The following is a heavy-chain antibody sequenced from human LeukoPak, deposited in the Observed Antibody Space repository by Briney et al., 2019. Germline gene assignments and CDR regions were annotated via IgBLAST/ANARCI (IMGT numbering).Heavy chain of an antibody. Sequence: PGRSLRLSCAASGFTFSSYGMHWVRQAPGKGLEWVAVISYDGSNKYYADAVKGRFTISRDNSKNTLYLQMNSLRAEDTAVYYCAKDREVDYYGSGVDYWGQGTLVTVSS. CDR3: AKDREVDYYGSGVDY. CDR2: ISYDGSNK. D-gene: IGHD3-10*01. CDR1: GFTFSSYG. J-gene: IGHJ4*02. V-gene: IGHV3-30*18.